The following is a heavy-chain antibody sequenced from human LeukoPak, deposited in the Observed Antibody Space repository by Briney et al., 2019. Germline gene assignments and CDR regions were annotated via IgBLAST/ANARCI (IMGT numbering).Heavy chain of an antibody. CDR3: ARTSRDGYNTFDY. V-gene: IGHV4-39*07. Sequence: PSETLSLTCTVSGGSISSSSYYWSWIRQPPGKGLEWIGEINHSGSTNYNPSLKSRVTISVDTSKNQFSLKLSSVTAADTAVYYCARTSRDGYNTFDYWGQGTLVTVSS. CDR2: INHSGST. D-gene: IGHD5-24*01. J-gene: IGHJ4*02. CDR1: GGSISSSSYY.